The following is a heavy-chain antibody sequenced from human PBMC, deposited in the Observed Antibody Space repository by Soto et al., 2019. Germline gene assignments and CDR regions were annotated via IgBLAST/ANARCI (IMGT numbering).Heavy chain of an antibody. CDR3: ARAERITMVRGARAVAPLDY. D-gene: IGHD3-10*01. Sequence: QVQLVQSGAEVKKPGASVKVSCKASGYTFTGDYMHWVRQAPGQGLEWMGWIHPNSGGTNYAQKFQGWVTMTRDTSISTDYMELSRLRSDDTAVYYCARAERITMVRGARAVAPLDYWGQGTLFTGSS. V-gene: IGHV1-2*04. J-gene: IGHJ4*02. CDR2: IHPNSGGT. CDR1: GYTFTGDY.